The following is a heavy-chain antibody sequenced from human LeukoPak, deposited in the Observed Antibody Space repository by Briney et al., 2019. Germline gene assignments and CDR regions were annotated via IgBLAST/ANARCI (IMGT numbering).Heavy chain of an antibody. Sequence: GGSLRLSCAASGFTFSSYDMSWVRQAPGKGLEWVSAISRSGVSTYYANSVKGRFTISRDNSKNTLYLQMNSLRAEDTAAYYCAKFGGRSSSSWGYFESWGQGTLVTVSS. J-gene: IGHJ4*02. CDR2: ISRSGVST. D-gene: IGHD6-6*01. CDR3: AKFGGRSSSSWGYFES. V-gene: IGHV3-23*01. CDR1: GFTFSSYD.